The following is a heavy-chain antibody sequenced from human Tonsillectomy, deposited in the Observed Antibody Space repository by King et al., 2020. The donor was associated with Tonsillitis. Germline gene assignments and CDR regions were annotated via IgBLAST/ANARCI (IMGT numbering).Heavy chain of an antibody. J-gene: IGHJ5*02. V-gene: IGHV4-39*01. CDR1: GGSISTSSYN. CDR2: IFYSGST. Sequence: LQLQESGPGLVKPSETLSLTCTVSGGSISTSSYNWAWIRQPPGRGLEWIGNIFYSGSTYYNPSLKSRVTISVDTSKNQFFLRLRFVTAADTAVYYCASRVVPAAIVDPWFDPWGQGTLVTVSS. D-gene: IGHD2-2*02. CDR3: ASRVVPAAIVDPWFDP.